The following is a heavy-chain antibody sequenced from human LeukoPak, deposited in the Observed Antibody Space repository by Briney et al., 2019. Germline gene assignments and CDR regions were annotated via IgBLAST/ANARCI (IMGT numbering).Heavy chain of an antibody. CDR2: ISAYNGDT. Sequence: ASVKLSCKASGYNFTSYSISWVRQAPGQGHERMGWISAYNGDTNYVQKLQGRVTMTTDTSTSTAYMELKSLRSDDTAVYYCAREEGAPIAAANIWGLGTKVTVSS. CDR3: AREEGAPIAAANI. J-gene: IGHJ3*02. D-gene: IGHD6-13*01. CDR1: GYNFTSYS. V-gene: IGHV1-18*01.